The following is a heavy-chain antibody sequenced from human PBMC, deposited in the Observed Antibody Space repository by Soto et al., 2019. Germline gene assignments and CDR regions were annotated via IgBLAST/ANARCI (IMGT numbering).Heavy chain of an antibody. CDR3: ARYPRGGSGSYYFGWFDP. Sequence: QVQLVQSGAEVKKPGSSVKVSCKASGGTFSSYAISWVRQAPGQGLEWLGGIIPIFGTANYAQKFQGRVTITADESTSTAYMDLSSLRSEDTAVYYCARYPRGGSGSYYFGWFDPWGQGTLVTVSS. CDR2: IIPIFGTA. J-gene: IGHJ5*02. CDR1: GGTFSSYA. D-gene: IGHD3-10*01. V-gene: IGHV1-69*01.